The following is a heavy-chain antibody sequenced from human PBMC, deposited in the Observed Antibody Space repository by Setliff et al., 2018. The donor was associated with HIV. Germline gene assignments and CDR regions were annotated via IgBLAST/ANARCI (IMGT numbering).Heavy chain of an antibody. V-gene: IGHV1-2*02. CDR2: SNPNSGAT. J-gene: IGHJ3*02. Sequence: GASVKVSCKASGYTFTGHYIHWVRQAPGQGLEWMGWSNPNSGATHYAQKFQGGVTMTRDTSISTAYMELSRLSSDDTALYYCARASGGNSVENGFDIWGQGTMVTVSS. D-gene: IGHD1-26*01. CDR3: ARASGGNSVENGFDI. CDR1: GYTFTGHY.